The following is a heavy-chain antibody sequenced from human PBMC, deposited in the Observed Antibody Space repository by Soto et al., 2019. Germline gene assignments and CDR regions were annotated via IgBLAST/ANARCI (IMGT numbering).Heavy chain of an antibody. D-gene: IGHD1-26*01. CDR2: MHYSGNS. CDR1: GGSIISSSYY. J-gene: IGHJ2*01. CDR3: ARPSIVGALSYLSFDL. V-gene: IGHV4-39*01. Sequence: QLQLQESGPGLVKPSETLSLTCTVTGGSIISSSYYWAWIRQPPGKGLEWIGSMHYSGNSYSNPSLKSRVTISVDTSENQFSLKLSSVTAADTAVYYCARPSIVGALSYLSFDLWGRGTLVTVSS.